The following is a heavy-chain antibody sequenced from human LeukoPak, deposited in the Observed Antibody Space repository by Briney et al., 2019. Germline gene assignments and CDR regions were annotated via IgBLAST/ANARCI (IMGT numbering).Heavy chain of an antibody. CDR3: ARETSTSGAFDI. J-gene: IGHJ3*02. V-gene: IGHV3-74*01. CDR1: GFTFSNYW. Sequence: GGSLKLSCAASGFTFSNYWMHWVRQAPGKGLVLVSRISGDGTSTLYADSVKGRLTISRDNAKNTLYLQMNSRRAEDTAVYYCARETSTSGAFDIWSQGTMVTVSS. D-gene: IGHD3-16*01. CDR2: ISGDGTST.